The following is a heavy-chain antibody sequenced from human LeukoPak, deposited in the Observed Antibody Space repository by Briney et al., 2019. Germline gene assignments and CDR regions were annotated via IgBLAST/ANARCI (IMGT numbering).Heavy chain of an antibody. CDR1: GGTFSSYT. V-gene: IGHV1-69*02. D-gene: IGHD3-22*01. Sequence: SVKVSCKASGGTFSSYTISWVRQAPGQGLEWMGRIIPILGIANYAQKLQGRVTITADKSTSTAYMELSSLRSEDTAVYYCARGPAPYYYDSSGYAEHFQHWGQGTLVTVSS. J-gene: IGHJ1*01. CDR2: IIPILGIA. CDR3: ARGPAPYYYDSSGYAEHFQH.